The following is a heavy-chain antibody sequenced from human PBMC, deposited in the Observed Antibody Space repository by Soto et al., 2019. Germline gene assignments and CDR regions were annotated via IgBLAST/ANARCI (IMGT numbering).Heavy chain of an antibody. CDR2: IIPIFGTA. D-gene: IGHD3-9*01. J-gene: IGHJ4*02. V-gene: IGHV1-69*01. CDR1: GGTFSSYA. Sequence: QVQLVQSGAEVKKPGSSVKVSCKASGGTFSSYAISWVRQAPGQGLEWMGGIIPIFGTANYAQKFQGRVTITADESTSTAYMELSSLRSEDTAVYYCARGHLNYVILTGYYMNYWGQGTLVTVSS. CDR3: ARGHLNYVILTGYYMNY.